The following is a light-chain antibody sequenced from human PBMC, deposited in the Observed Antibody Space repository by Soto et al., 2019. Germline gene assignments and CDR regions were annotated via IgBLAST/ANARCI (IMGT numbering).Light chain of an antibody. V-gene: IGLV2-11*01. CDR1: SSDVGNYNY. CDR3: CSYAGRYALWV. Sequence: QSALTQPRSVSGSPGQSVIISCTGTSSDVGNYNYVSWYQQYPGKAPKLMIYDVSKRPSGVPDRFSGSKSGNTASLTISGLQAEDEADYYCCSYAGRYALWVFGGGTKVTVL. CDR2: DVS. J-gene: IGLJ3*02.